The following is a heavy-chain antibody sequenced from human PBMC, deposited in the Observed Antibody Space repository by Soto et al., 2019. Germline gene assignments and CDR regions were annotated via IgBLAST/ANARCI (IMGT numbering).Heavy chain of an antibody. Sequence: PSETLSLTCAVSGDSVTSDSHYWGWIRQPPGKGLECIANIFYDGSTYYNPSLKGRVTISVDTSKNQFSLKLNSVTAADTAVYYCARGQVVAAQHWGQGTLVTVSS. J-gene: IGHJ4*02. CDR3: ARGQVVAAQH. V-gene: IGHV4-39*07. CDR2: IFYDGST. CDR1: GDSVTSDSHY. D-gene: IGHD2-15*01.